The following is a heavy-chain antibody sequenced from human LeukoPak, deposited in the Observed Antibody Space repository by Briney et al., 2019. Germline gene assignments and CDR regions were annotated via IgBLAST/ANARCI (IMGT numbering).Heavy chain of an antibody. D-gene: IGHD2-2*01. CDR1: GFIFSSYG. Sequence: GGSLRLSCEASGFIFSSYGMHWVRQAPGKGLEWVGFIRYDASNKYYADSVKGRFTISRDNAKNSLYLQMNSLRAEDTAVYYCARDLRPYCSSTSCLSYYYGMDVWGQGTTVTVSS. J-gene: IGHJ6*02. CDR2: IRYDASNK. CDR3: ARDLRPYCSSTSCLSYYYGMDV. V-gene: IGHV3-30*02.